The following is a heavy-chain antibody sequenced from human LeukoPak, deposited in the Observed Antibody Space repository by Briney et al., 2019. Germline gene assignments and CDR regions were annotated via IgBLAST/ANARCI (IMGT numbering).Heavy chain of an antibody. V-gene: IGHV1-8*01. J-gene: IGHJ5*02. CDR3: ARGPRNDT. CDR1: GYPFTTWE. Sequence: GASVKVSCKTSGYPFTTWEINWVRQAAGQGLEWMGWVHPNSGNTAYAQKFQGRVTMTRDTSISTAYMELSGLRFDDTAVYFCARGPRNDTWGQGPWSPSTQ. D-gene: IGHD1-14*01. CDR2: VHPNSGNT.